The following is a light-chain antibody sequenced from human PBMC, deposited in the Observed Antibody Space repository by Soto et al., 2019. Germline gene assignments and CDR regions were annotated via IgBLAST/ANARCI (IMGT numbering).Light chain of an antibody. CDR3: SSYTSSSSPWV. Sequence: QSALTQPASVSGSPGQSITISCPGTSSDVGGYNYVSWYQQHPGKAPKLMIYDVSNRPSGVSNRFSGSKSGNTASLTISGLQAEDEADYYCSSYTSSSSPWVFGTGTKVTVL. J-gene: IGLJ1*01. V-gene: IGLV2-14*01. CDR2: DVS. CDR1: SSDVGGYNY.